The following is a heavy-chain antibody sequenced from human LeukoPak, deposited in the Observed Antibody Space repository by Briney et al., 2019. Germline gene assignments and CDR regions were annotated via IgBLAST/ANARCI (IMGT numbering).Heavy chain of an antibody. D-gene: IGHD1-1*01. CDR2: IYYSGST. CDR1: GGSISSYY. J-gene: IGHJ4*02. V-gene: IGHV4-59*01. Sequence: SETLSLTCTVSGGSISSYYWSWIRQPPGKGLEWIGYIYYSGSTNYNPSLKSRVTISVDTSKNQFSLKLSSVTAADTAVYYCARACWRQPARFDYWGQGTLVTVSS. CDR3: ARACWRQPARFDY.